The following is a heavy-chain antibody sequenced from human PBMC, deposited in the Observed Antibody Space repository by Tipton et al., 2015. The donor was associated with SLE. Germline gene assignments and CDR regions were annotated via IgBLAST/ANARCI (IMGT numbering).Heavy chain of an antibody. V-gene: IGHV4-38-2*01. CDR1: GYSISSGYY. CDR3: ARMFRAASGGFDY. J-gene: IGHJ4*02. Sequence: LRLSCAVSGYSISSGYYWGWIRQPPGKGLEWIATIFHTGSTYYNPSLKSRVTISVDTSKKQFSLRVSSVIAADTAVYYCARMFRAASGGFDYWGQGTLVTVSS. CDR2: IFHTGST. D-gene: IGHD6-13*01.